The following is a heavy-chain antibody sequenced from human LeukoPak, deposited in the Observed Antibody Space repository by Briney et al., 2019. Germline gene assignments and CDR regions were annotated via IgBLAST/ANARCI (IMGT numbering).Heavy chain of an antibody. D-gene: IGHD2-2*01. CDR3: ARESEGGTGTSCPDY. J-gene: IGHJ4*02. Sequence: GGSLRLSCVAFGLTFSTYTMHWVRQAPGKGLEWVAVISYDGSNKYYADSVKGRFAISRDNSKSTLYLQVNSLRVEDTALYYCARESEGGTGTSCPDYWGQGTLVTVSS. CDR2: ISYDGSNK. V-gene: IGHV3-30*09. CDR1: GLTFSTYT.